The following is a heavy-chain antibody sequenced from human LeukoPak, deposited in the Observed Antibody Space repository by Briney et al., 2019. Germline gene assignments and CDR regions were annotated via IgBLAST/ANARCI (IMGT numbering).Heavy chain of an antibody. J-gene: IGHJ4*02. D-gene: IGHD3-10*01. CDR1: GGSISSSSYY. CDR3: YGSGRYYFDY. CDR2: IYYSGST. Sequence: PSETLSLTCTVSGGSISSSSYYWGWIRQPPGKGLEWIGSIYYSGSTYYNPSLKSRVTISVDTSKNQFSLKLSSVTAADTAVYYCYGSGRYYFDYWGQGTLVTVSS. V-gene: IGHV4-39*01.